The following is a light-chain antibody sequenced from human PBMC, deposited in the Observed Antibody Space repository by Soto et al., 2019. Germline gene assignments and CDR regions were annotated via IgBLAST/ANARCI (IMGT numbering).Light chain of an antibody. J-gene: IGKJ1*01. V-gene: IGKV3-20*01. Sequence: ESVLTQSPGTLSLSSGERATLSCRASQTVTNNYLAWYQQKPGQTPTVLIYGASTRATGIPDRFSGSGSGTDFTLTSSRLAPEDFAVYYCQQYDTSPTFGQGTRVEIK. CDR2: GAS. CDR3: QQYDTSPT. CDR1: QTVTNNY.